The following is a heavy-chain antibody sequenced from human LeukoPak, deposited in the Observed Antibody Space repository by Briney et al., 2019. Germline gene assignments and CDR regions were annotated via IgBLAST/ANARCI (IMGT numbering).Heavy chain of an antibody. CDR2: ITVTGDT. V-gene: IGHV3-23*01. Sequence: GGPLRLSCAASGFTFSSYSMNWVRQAPGKGLEWVSGITVTGDTYYADSLKGRFTISRDNSRNTLYLQMNSLRADDTAVYYCAKVPVWQQLVDYWGQGTLVTVSS. CDR3: AKVPVWQQLVDY. D-gene: IGHD6-13*01. CDR1: GFTFSSYS. J-gene: IGHJ4*02.